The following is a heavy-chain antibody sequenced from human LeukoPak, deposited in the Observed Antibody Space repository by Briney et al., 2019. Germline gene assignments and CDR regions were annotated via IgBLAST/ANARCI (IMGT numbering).Heavy chain of an antibody. CDR2: IYPGDSET. CDR3: ARAFSNTWPFFDY. Sequence: GESLKISCKGSEYSFVTYWIAWVRQMPGKGLEWMGSIYPGDSETRYSPSFQGQVTISADKSITTAYLQWSSLKASDTAMFYCARAFSNTWPFFDYWGQGTLVIVSS. J-gene: IGHJ4*02. V-gene: IGHV5-51*01. D-gene: IGHD6-13*01. CDR1: EYSFVTYW.